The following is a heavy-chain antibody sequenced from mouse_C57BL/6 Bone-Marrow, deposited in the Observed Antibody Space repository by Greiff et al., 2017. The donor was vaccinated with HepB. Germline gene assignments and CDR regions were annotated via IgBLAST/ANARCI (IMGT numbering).Heavy chain of an antibody. CDR2: IGPGSGST. J-gene: IGHJ4*01. CDR1: GYTFTDYY. Sequence: VKLMESGAELVKPGASVKISCKASGYTFTDYYINWVKQRPGQGLEWIGKIGPGSGSTYYNEKFKGKATLTADKSSSTAYMQLSSLTSEDSAVYFGARTGTKGYYAMDYWGQGTSVTVSS. D-gene: IGHD4-1*01. V-gene: IGHV1-77*01. CDR3: ARTGTKGYYAMDY.